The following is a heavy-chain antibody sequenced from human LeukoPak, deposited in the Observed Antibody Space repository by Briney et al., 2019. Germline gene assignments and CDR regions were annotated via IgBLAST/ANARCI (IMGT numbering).Heavy chain of an antibody. Sequence: ASVKVSCKASGYTFTGYYMHWVRQAPGQGLEWMGWINPNSGGTNYAQKFQGRVTMTRDTSISTAYMELSRLRSDDTAVYYCARVAAGYYGSGSYYNFSSNYYYYYMDVWGKGTTVTISS. V-gene: IGHV1-2*02. J-gene: IGHJ6*03. CDR1: GYTFTGYY. D-gene: IGHD3-10*01. CDR3: ARVAAGYYGSGSYYNFSSNYYYYYMDV. CDR2: INPNSGGT.